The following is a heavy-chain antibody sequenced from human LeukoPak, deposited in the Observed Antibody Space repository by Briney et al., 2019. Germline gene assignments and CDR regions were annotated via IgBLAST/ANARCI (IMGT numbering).Heavy chain of an antibody. J-gene: IGHJ4*02. CDR3: AKDRKIYDFWSGYHPLFDY. CDR2: ISSSSSYI. D-gene: IGHD3-3*01. V-gene: IGHV3-21*04. CDR1: GFTFSSYS. Sequence: AGGSLRLSCAASGFTFSSYSMNWVRQAPGKGLEWVSSISSSSSYIYYADSVKGRFTISRDNSKNTLYLQMNSLRAEDTAVYYCAKDRKIYDFWSGYHPLFDYWGQGTLVTVSS.